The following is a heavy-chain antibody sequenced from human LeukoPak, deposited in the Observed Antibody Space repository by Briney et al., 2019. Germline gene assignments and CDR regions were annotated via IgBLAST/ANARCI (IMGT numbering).Heavy chain of an antibody. Sequence: GASVKVSCKASGYTFTGYYMHWVRQAPGQGLEWMGWINPNSGGTNYAQKFQGRVTMTRDTSISTAYMEMSRLGSDDTAVYYCARLTTTVTSFDYWGLGTLVTVSS. V-gene: IGHV1-2*02. CDR2: INPNSGGT. D-gene: IGHD4-17*01. CDR1: GYTFTGYY. J-gene: IGHJ4*02. CDR3: ARLTTTVTSFDY.